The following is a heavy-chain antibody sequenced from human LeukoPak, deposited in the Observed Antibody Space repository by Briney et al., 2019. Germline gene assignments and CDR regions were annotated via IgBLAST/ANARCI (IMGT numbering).Heavy chain of an antibody. V-gene: IGHV3-15*01. D-gene: IGHD3-10*01. CDR3: TAGTMVRGEILLEDSH. Sequence: PGGSLRLSCAASGFSFSDAWMSWVRQAPGKGLEWLGRIKSKNDGGTTHYAAPVKGRLTISRDDSKNTLYLEMSGLKTDDTALYYCTAGTMVRGEILLEDSHWGQGTLFTVFS. J-gene: IGHJ4*02. CDR2: IKSKNDGGTT. CDR1: GFSFSDAW.